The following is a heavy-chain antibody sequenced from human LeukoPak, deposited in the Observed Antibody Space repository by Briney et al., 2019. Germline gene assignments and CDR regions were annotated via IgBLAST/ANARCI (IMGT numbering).Heavy chain of an antibody. D-gene: IGHD6-13*01. CDR2: ISYDGSNK. V-gene: IGHV3-30-3*01. Sequence: PGGSLRLSCAASGLTFSSYAMHWVRQAPGKGLEWVAVISYDGSNKYYADSVKGRFTISRDNSKNTLYLQMNSLRAEDTAVYYCARDQTAAAGIDYWGQGTLVTVSS. J-gene: IGHJ4*02. CDR3: ARDQTAAAGIDY. CDR1: GLTFSSYA.